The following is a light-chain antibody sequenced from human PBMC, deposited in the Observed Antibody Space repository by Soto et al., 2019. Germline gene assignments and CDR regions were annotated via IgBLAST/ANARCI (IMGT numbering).Light chain of an antibody. J-gene: IGKJ1*01. CDR2: GAS. V-gene: IGKV3-20*01. CDR3: QHCGISPHT. Sequence: EIVMTQSPGTLSVSPGERATLSCRASQTIDTNLAWYQQKPGQAPRLLIYGASTRPTGIPDRFSGSGSGTDFTLTISRLEPEDFAVYFCQHCGISPHTFGQGTKVDIK. CDR1: QTIDTN.